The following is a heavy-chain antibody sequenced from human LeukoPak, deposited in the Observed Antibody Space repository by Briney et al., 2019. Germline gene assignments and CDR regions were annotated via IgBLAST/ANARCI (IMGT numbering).Heavy chain of an antibody. Sequence: GGSLRLSCAASGFTFSTYAMSWVRQAPGKGLEWVSGISGSGYRTHYADSVEGRFTISRDNSKSTLYLLMISLRAEDTAVYSCAKYYYDSSGYYDAAPLDSWGQGTLVTVFS. CDR2: ISGSGYRT. D-gene: IGHD3-22*01. CDR1: GFTFSTYA. J-gene: IGHJ4*02. V-gene: IGHV3-23*01. CDR3: AKYYYDSSGYYDAAPLDS.